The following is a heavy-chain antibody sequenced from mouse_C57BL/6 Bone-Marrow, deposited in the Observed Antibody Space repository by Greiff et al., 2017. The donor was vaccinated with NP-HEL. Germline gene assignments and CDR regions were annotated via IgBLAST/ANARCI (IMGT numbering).Heavy chain of an antibody. Sequence: QVHVKQSGAELVKPGASVKLSCKASGYTFTSYWMHWVKQRPGQGLEWIGMIHPNSGSTNYNEKFKSKATLTVDKSSSTAYMQLSSLTSEDSAVYYCARDYYAMDYWGQGTSVTVSS. CDR2: IHPNSGST. V-gene: IGHV1-64*01. CDR1: GYTFTSYW. J-gene: IGHJ4*01. CDR3: ARDYYAMDY.